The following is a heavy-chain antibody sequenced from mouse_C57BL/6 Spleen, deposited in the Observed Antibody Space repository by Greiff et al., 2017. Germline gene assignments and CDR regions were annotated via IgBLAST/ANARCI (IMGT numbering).Heavy chain of an antibody. CDR1: GFTFSDYG. CDR3: ARGLIYYGYYPAY. D-gene: IGHD2-3*01. J-gene: IGHJ3*01. CDR2: ISSGSSTI. Sequence: EVQGVESGGGLVKPGGSLKLSCAASGFTFSDYGMHWVRQAPEKGLEWVAYISSGSSTIYYADKVKGRFSISRDNAKNTLFLQMTSLRSEDTAMYYCARGLIYYGYYPAYWGQGTLVTVSA. V-gene: IGHV5-17*01.